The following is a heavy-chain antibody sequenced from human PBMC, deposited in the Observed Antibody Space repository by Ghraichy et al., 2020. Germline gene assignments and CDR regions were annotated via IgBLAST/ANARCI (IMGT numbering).Heavy chain of an antibody. D-gene: IGHD3-3*01. J-gene: IGHJ4*02. CDR3: ARGPGGYYVH. V-gene: IGHV3-53*01. Sequence: GGSLRLSCAASDFTVSSSYMAWVRQAPGKGLEWVSVIYRGGGTYYADPVKGRFTISRDNSKNTLFLQMNSLRAEDTAVYYCARGPGGYYVHWGQGTLVTVSS. CDR2: IYRGGGT. CDR1: DFTVSSSY.